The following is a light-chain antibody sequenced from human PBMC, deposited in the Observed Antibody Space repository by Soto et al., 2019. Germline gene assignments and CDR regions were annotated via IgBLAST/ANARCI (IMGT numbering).Light chain of an antibody. CDR2: GAS. V-gene: IGKV3-20*01. Sequence: EIVLTQSPATLSLSPGEGATLSCTASQSVSNYLAWYQQKPGQAPRLLISGASNRATGTPDRFRGSGSGTDFTLTITRLEPEDFAVYYCHQYGSAPWTFGQGTKVDIK. J-gene: IGKJ1*01. CDR3: HQYGSAPWT. CDR1: QSVSNY.